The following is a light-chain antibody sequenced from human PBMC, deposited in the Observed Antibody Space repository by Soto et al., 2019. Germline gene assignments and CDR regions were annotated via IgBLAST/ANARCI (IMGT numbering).Light chain of an antibody. V-gene: IGKV3-15*01. CDR1: QSVSIK. CDR2: DTS. CDR3: QQYHNWPPIT. Sequence: EIVMTQSPATLSVSPGERATLSCRASQSVSIKLAWYQQRPGQAPRLLIYDTSTRATGVPARFIGSASGTEFTLTITSLQSEDFAVYYCQQYHNWPPITFGQGTRLEIK. J-gene: IGKJ5*01.